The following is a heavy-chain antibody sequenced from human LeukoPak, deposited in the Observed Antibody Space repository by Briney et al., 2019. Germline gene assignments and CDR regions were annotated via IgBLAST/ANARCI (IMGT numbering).Heavy chain of an antibody. CDR2: IWADGSNK. CDR1: GLTFSSFG. Sequence: PGTSLRLSCAASGLTFSSFGMHRVRQAPGKGLEWVAVIWADGSNKYHADSVKGRFTISRDNSKNTLYLQMNSLRAEDTAVYYCATDAGAAPFDYWGQGTLVTVSS. J-gene: IGHJ4*02. CDR3: ATDAGAAPFDY. V-gene: IGHV3-33*01. D-gene: IGHD6-13*01.